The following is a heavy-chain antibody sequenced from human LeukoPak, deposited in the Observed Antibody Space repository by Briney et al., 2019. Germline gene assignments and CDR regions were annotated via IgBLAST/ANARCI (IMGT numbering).Heavy chain of an antibody. Sequence: SETLSLTCAVYGGSFSGYYWSWIRQPPGKGLEWIGEINHSGSTNYNPSLKSRVTISVDTSKNQFSLKLSSVTAADTAVYYCARHECSGGSCSFDYWGRGTLVTVSS. CDR3: ARHECSGGSCSFDY. V-gene: IGHV4-34*01. CDR2: INHSGST. CDR1: GGSFSGYY. J-gene: IGHJ4*02. D-gene: IGHD2-15*01.